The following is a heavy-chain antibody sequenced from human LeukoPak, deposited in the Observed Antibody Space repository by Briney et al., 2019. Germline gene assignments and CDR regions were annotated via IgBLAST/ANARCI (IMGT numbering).Heavy chain of an antibody. D-gene: IGHD1-26*01. J-gene: IGHJ4*02. CDR2: IYYSGST. CDR3: ARDLYSGSLDY. Sequence: SETLSLTCTVSGGSISSYYWSWIRQPPGKGLEWIGYIYYSGSTNYNPSLKSRVTISVDTSKNQFSLKLSSVTAADTAVYYCARDLYSGSLDYWGQGTLVTVSS. V-gene: IGHV4-59*01. CDR1: GGSISSYY.